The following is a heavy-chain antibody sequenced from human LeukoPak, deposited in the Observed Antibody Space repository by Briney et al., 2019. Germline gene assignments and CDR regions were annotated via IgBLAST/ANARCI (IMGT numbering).Heavy chain of an antibody. J-gene: IGHJ4*02. D-gene: IGHD2-15*01. Sequence: GGSLRLSCAASGFTFSSYWMSWVRQAPGKGLEWVANIKQDGSEKYYVDSVKGRFTISRDNAKNSLYLQMNSLRAEDTAVYYCARDYRLPLCGSCYPGGFDYWGQGTLVTVSS. CDR3: ARDYRLPLCGSCYPGGFDY. CDR2: IKQDGSEK. CDR1: GFTFSSYW. V-gene: IGHV3-7*01.